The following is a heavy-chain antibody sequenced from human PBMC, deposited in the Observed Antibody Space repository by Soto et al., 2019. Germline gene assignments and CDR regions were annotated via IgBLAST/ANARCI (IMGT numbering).Heavy chain of an antibody. D-gene: IGHD6-6*01. J-gene: IGHJ6*02. CDR2: ISSSSRYI. Sequence: PGGALRLSCAASGFTFSSYSMNWVRQAPGKGLEWVSSISSSSRYIYYADSVKGRFTISRDSAKNSLYLQMNSLRAEDTAVYYCARDLDEGSFYYYNAMEAWGQGTTVTVSS. CDR1: GFTFSSYS. V-gene: IGHV3-21*01. CDR3: ARDLDEGSFYYYNAMEA.